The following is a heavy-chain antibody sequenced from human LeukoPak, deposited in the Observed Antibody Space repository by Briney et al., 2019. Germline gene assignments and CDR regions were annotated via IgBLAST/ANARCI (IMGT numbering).Heavy chain of an antibody. Sequence: GGSLRLSCAASGFTFGSYGMHWVRQAPGKGLEWVAFIRYDGSNKYYADSVKGRFTISRDNSKNTLYLQMNSLRAEDTAVYYCAKPYNGDYPEVGYWGQGTLVTVSS. CDR1: GFTFGSYG. CDR3: AKPYNGDYPEVGY. CDR2: IRYDGSNK. V-gene: IGHV3-30*02. D-gene: IGHD4-17*01. J-gene: IGHJ4*02.